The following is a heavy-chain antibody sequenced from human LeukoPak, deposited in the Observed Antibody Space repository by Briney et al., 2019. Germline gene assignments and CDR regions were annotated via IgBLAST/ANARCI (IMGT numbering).Heavy chain of an antibody. CDR1: GYTFTGYY. Sequence: ASVKVSCKASGYTFTGYYMHWVGQAPGQGLEWMGWINPNSGGTNYAQKFQGRVTMTRDTSISTAYMELSRLRSDDTAVYYCAREPTQPYCSSTSCLAAVDYWGQGTLVTVSS. CDR3: AREPTQPYCSSTSCLAAVDY. CDR2: INPNSGGT. D-gene: IGHD2-2*01. V-gene: IGHV1-2*02. J-gene: IGHJ4*02.